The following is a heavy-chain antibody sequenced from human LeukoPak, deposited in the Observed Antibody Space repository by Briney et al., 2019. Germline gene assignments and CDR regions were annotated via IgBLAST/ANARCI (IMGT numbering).Heavy chain of an antibody. Sequence: GGSLRLSCAASGFTFHDYAMHWVRQAPGRGLAWVSCMSWYSCSIDYADSVKGRFTISRHNAKNSLYLQMNSQRAEGTALDCCAKDITPSYSSSGYLSGMDVWGERTTVTVSS. D-gene: IGHD6-13*01. J-gene: IGHJ6*04. V-gene: IGHV3-9*01. CDR3: AKDITPSYSSSGYLSGMDV. CDR2: MSWYSCSI. CDR1: GFTFHDYA.